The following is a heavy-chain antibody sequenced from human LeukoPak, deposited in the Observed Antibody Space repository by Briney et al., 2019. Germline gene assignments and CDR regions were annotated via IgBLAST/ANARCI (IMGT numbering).Heavy chain of an antibody. CDR3: ARRGRGYSPWD. Sequence: SETLSLTCTVSGGSISSGDYYWSWIRQPPGKGLEWIGYIYYSGSTYYNPSLKSRVTISVDTSKNQFSLRLSPVTAADTAVYYCARRGRGYSPWDWGQGTLVTVS. CDR2: IYYSGST. J-gene: IGHJ4*02. D-gene: IGHD5-18*01. V-gene: IGHV4-30-4*01. CDR1: GGSISSGDYY.